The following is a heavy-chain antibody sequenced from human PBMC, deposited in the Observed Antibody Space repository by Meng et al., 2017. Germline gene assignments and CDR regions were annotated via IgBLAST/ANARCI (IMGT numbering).Heavy chain of an antibody. CDR3: LDEAPRSDY. D-gene: IGHD1-1*01. J-gene: IGHJ4*02. Sequence: VHLVESGGGLVQPGGSLRLSCAASGFTFNNYWMHWVRQVPGKGLVWVSRISGDGSITNYADSVKGRFTISRDNAKNTLYLQMNSLRPEDTAVYYCLDEAPRSDYWGQGSLVTVSS. CDR2: ISGDGSIT. V-gene: IGHV3-74*01. CDR1: GFTFNNYW.